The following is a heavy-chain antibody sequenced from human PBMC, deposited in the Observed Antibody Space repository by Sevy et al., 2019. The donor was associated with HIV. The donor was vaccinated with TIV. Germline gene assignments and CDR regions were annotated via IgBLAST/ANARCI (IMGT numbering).Heavy chain of an antibody. V-gene: IGHV4-34*01. D-gene: IGHD1-26*01. CDR3: ARGQWEHPY. CDR2: IIPSGIT. J-gene: IGHJ4*02. CDR1: GGSFSGYY. Sequence: SETLSLTCAVYGGSFSGYYWSWIRQPPVKGLEWIGEIIPSGITNDNPSLKSRVTISIDTSKNQFSLKVKSVTAADTAIYYCARGQWEHPYWGQGTQVTVSS.